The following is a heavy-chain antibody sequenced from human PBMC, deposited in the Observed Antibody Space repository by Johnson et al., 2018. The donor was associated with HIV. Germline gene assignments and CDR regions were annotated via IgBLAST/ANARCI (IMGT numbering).Heavy chain of an antibody. CDR3: AKERTAMVTPFDA. V-gene: IGHV3-23*04. D-gene: IGHD5-18*01. Sequence: VQLVESGGGLVQPGGSLRLSCAASGFTFSSYAMSWVRQAPGKGLEWVSAISGSGGNTYYADSVKGRFTISRDNSENTLFLQMNSLRDEDTAVYYCAKERTAMVTPFDAWGQGTRVTVSS. CDR1: GFTFSSYA. CDR2: ISGSGGNT. J-gene: IGHJ3*01.